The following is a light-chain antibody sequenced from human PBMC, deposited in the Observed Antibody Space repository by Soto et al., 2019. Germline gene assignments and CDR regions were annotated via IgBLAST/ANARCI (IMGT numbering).Light chain of an antibody. V-gene: IGLV2-14*01. CDR3: SSYTSKSTHVV. Sequence: QSVLTQPASVSGSPGQSITISCTGTSSDVGGYNYVSWYQQHPGKAPKLMIYEVSNRPSGVSNRFSGSKSGNTASLTIPGLQTEDEADYYCSSYTSKSTHVVFGGGTTLTVL. CDR1: SSDVGGYNY. J-gene: IGLJ2*01. CDR2: EVS.